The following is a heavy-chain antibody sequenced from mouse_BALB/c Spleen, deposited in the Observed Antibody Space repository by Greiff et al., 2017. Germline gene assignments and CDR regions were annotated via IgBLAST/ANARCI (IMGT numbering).Heavy chain of an antibody. CDR1: GYTFTSYW. J-gene: IGHJ1*01. CDR3: ARWSHGVFDV. V-gene: IGHV1-7*01. Sequence: QVQLQQSGAELAKPGASVKMSCKASGYTFTSYWMHWVKQRPGQGLEWIGYINPSTGYTEYNQKFKDKATLTADKSSSTAYMQLSSLTSEDSAVYYCARWSHGVFDVWGAGTTVTVSS. CDR2: INPSTGYT.